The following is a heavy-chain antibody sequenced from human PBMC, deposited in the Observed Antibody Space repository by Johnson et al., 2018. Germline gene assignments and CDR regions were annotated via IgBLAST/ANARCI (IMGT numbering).Heavy chain of an antibody. CDR3: AEEVRGYDYDWEYYDSMDV. D-gene: IGHD5-12*01. J-gene: IGHJ6*03. Sequence: VQLVESGGGLVQPGGSLRLSCAASGFTVSGDYMNWVRQAPGKGLEWVSVISSEGSTNYADSVRGRFTISREISRNTLFLQRNSQRAEDTAVYFCAEEVRGYDYDWEYYDSMDVGGKGTTVTVSS. V-gene: IGHV3-66*02. CDR1: GFTVSGDY. CDR2: ISSEGST.